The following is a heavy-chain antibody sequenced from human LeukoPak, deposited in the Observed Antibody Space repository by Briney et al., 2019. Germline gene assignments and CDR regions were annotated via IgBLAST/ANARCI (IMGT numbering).Heavy chain of an antibody. Sequence: GGSLRLSCAASGFTFSSYSMSWVRQAPGKGLEWVSAISGSGGSTYYADSVKGRFTISRDNSKNTLYLQMNSLRAEDTAVYYCAKLLHGYCSSTSCYGTFDYWGQGTLVTVSS. CDR1: GFTFSSYS. CDR2: ISGSGGST. V-gene: IGHV3-23*01. D-gene: IGHD2-2*03. J-gene: IGHJ4*02. CDR3: AKLLHGYCSSTSCYGTFDY.